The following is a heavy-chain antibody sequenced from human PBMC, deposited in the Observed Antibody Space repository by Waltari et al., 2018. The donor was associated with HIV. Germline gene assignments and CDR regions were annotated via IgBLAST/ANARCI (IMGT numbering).Heavy chain of an antibody. J-gene: IGHJ4*02. Sequence: EVYLLESGGGWAQPGGSLRLSCAASGFAFSDYGMNWVRQAPGKVLEGVSAIGGIGATIYSADSAKGRFSVSRDNSKNILFLQMNSLRAEDTATYYCGKIDGSTHYWGQGVPVTVSS. D-gene: IGHD2-2*01. CDR3: GKIDGSTHY. CDR2: IGGIGATI. V-gene: IGHV3-23*01. CDR1: GFAFSDYG.